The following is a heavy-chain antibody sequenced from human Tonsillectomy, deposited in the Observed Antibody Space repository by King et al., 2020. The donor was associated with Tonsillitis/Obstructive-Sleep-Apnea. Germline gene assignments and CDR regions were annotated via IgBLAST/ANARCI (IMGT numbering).Heavy chain of an antibody. CDR1: GGSISSSSDY. V-gene: IGHV4-39*01. CDR2: IYYSGIT. J-gene: IGHJ3*02. Sequence: QLQESGPGLVKPSETLSLTCTGSGGSISSSSDYWGWIRQPPGKGLEWIGSIYYSGITYYNPALKSRVTISVDTSKNQFSLKLSSVTAADTSVYYCATYRVVPAGIFAFDIWGQGTMVTVSS. D-gene: IGHD2-2*01. CDR3: ATYRVVPAGIFAFDI.